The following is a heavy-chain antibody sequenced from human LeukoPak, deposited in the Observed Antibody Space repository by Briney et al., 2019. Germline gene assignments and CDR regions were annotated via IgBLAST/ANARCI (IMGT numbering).Heavy chain of an antibody. CDR1: GFAFSSYA. J-gene: IGHJ4*02. D-gene: IGHD6-6*01. V-gene: IGHV3-23*01. CDR2: ISGRGGST. Sequence: GSLRLSCAGSGFAFSSYAMSWVRQAPGKGLEWGSGISGRGGSTYYADSVKGRFTISRDNSKNTLYLQMSSLRAEDTAVYYCAKDRGSTIAARQDYGGRGTLVTVSS. CDR3: AKDRGSTIAARQDY.